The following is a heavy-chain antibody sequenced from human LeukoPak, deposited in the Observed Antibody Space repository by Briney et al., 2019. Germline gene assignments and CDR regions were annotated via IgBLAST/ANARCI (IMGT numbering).Heavy chain of an antibody. D-gene: IGHD6-6*01. CDR3: ARLRSIASRRGVFEI. CDR2: IYYAGST. CDR1: GSSISSSSSYY. V-gene: IGHV4-39*01. Sequence: SETLSLTCTVSGSSISSSSSYYWGWTRQPPGEDLEWIGNIYYAGSTYQNPSLKSRVTISVDTSKNQFSLKLSSVTAADTAVYYCARLRSIASRRGVFEIWGQGTMVTVSS. J-gene: IGHJ3*02.